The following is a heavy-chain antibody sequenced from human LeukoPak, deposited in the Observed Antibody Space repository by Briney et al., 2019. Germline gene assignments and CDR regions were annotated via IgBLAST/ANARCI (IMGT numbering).Heavy chain of an antibody. D-gene: IGHD6-13*01. V-gene: IGHV3-43*02. CDR3: AKEIAAANTGRYNYYYYYYMDV. CDR2: ISGNGGST. J-gene: IGHJ6*03. Sequence: PGGSLRLSCAAPGFTFDDYAMHWVRQAPEKGLEWVSLISGNGGSTYYADSVKGRFTISRDNSKNSLYLQMNSLRTEDTALYYCAKEIAAANTGRYNYYYYYYMDVWGKGTTVTVSS. CDR1: GFTFDDYA.